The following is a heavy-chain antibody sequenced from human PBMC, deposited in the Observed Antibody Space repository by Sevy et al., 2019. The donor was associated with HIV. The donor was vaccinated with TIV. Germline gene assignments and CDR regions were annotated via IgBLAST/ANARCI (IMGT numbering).Heavy chain of an antibody. J-gene: IGHJ4*02. D-gene: IGHD3-10*01. CDR2: IKSKTDGGTT. Sequence: GGSLRLSCAASGFTFSNAWMSWVRQAPGKGLEWVGRIKSKTDGGTTDDAATVKGRFTIARDDSKKTLDLQMNSLKTEDTAIYYCTTDSKKRGLSALLDYWGQGTLVTVSS. CDR3: TTDSKKRGLSALLDY. CDR1: GFTFSNAW. V-gene: IGHV3-15*01.